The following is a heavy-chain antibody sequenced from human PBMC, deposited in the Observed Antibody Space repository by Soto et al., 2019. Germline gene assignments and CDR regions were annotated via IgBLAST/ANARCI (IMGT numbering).Heavy chain of an antibody. J-gene: IGHJ3*02. V-gene: IGHV5-10-1*01. Sequence: GESLKISCKGSGYSFTSCWISWVRQMPGKSLEWMGRIDPSDSYTNYSPSFQGHVTISADKSISTAYLQWSSLKASDTAMYYCARINYHDSSGFDIWGQGTMVTVSS. CDR2: IDPSDSYT. D-gene: IGHD3-22*01. CDR3: ARINYHDSSGFDI. CDR1: GYSFTSCW.